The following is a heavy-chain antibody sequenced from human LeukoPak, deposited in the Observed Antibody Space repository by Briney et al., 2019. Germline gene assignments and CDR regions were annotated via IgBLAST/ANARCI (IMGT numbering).Heavy chain of an antibody. J-gene: IGHJ6*02. CDR3: ARSASGGNFLDLVVYYYGMDV. Sequence: PGGSLRLSCAASGFSFSDYYMIWIRQAPGKGLEWVSYISGSSSYTNYAYSVKGRFSISRDNAKKSLYLQMNSLRAEDTAVYFCARSASGGNFLDLVVYYYGMDVWGQGTTVTVSS. CDR2: ISGSSSYT. CDR1: GFSFSDYY. V-gene: IGHV3-11*03. D-gene: IGHD4-23*01.